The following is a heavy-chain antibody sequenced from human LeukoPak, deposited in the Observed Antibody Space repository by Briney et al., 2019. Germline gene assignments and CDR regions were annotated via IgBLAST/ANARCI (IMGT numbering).Heavy chain of an antibody. J-gene: IGHJ4*02. V-gene: IGHV3-15*01. CDR3: TPGEY. CDR2: IKSKTDAGTI. Sequence: PGGSLRLSCAASGFTMSNAYMSWVRQAPGKGLEWVGRIKSKTDAGTIDYAAPVNGRVTISRDDSKNTLYLQMNSLKTEDTAVYYRTPGEYWGQGTLVTVSS. CDR1: GFTMSNAY.